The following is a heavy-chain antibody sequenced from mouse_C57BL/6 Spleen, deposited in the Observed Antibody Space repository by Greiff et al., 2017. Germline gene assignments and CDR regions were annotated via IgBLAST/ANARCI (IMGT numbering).Heavy chain of an antibody. CDR1: GFSLTSYG. J-gene: IGHJ4*01. V-gene: IGHV2-4*01. CDR3: AKKRSNWEAMDY. Sequence: QVQLKESGPGLVQPSQSLSITCTVSGFSLTSYGVHWVRQPPGKGLEWLGVIWSGGSTDYNAAFISRLSISKDNSKSQVFFKMNSLQADDTAIYYCAKKRSNWEAMDYGGQGTSVTVSS. D-gene: IGHD4-1*01. CDR2: IWSGGST.